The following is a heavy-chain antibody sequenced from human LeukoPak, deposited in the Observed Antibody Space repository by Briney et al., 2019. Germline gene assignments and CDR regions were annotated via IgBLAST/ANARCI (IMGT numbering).Heavy chain of an antibody. V-gene: IGHV1-58*02. J-gene: IGHJ4*02. CDR3: ARDPGGFRGAIVDF. CDR2: IVVGSGNT. Sequence: SVKVSCKASGFTFTSSAMQWVRQARGQRLEWIGWIVVGSGNTNYAQKFQERVTITRDMSTSTTYMELSSLRSEDTAVYYCARDPGGFRGAIVDFWGQGTLVTVSS. CDR1: GFTFTSSA. D-gene: IGHD3-10*01.